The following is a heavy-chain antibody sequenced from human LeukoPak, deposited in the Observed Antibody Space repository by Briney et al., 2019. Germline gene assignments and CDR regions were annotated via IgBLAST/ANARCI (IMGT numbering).Heavy chain of an antibody. CDR1: GFTFSSYG. Sequence: PGRSLRLSCAASGFTFSSYGMHWVRQAPGKGLEWVAVIWYDGSNKYYADSVKGRFTISRDNSKNTLYLQMNSLRAEDTAVYYCARGLISCSSTSCHMLHFDYWGQGTLVTVSS. CDR3: ARGLISCSSTSCHMLHFDY. V-gene: IGHV3-33*01. J-gene: IGHJ4*02. D-gene: IGHD2-2*02. CDR2: IWYDGSNK.